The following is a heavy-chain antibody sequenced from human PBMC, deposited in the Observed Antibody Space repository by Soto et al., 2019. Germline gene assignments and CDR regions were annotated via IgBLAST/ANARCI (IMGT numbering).Heavy chain of an antibody. D-gene: IGHD5-18*01. Sequence: WTWIRQPPGKGLEWIGYMLQSGSAHYNPSLKSRVTISVDTSKNQFSLKVSSMTAADTAVYYCARAGYRYGANAFDIWGQGTIVTVSS. J-gene: IGHJ3*02. CDR3: ARAGYRYGANAFDI. CDR2: MLQSGSA. V-gene: IGHV4-30-2*01.